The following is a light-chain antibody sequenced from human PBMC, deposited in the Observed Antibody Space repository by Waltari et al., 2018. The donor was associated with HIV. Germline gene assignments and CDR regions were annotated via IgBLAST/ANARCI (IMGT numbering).Light chain of an antibody. J-gene: IGLJ1*01. CDR2: GKN. Sequence: SSELTQDPGVSVALGQTLKITCQGDSLRTYYANWYQQKPGQAPLLVLYGKNVRPSGVPDRFAGSSSGSTTSLIISGALAEDEADYYCQSRDSSGYSDVFGGGTQVTVL. CDR3: QSRDSSGYSDV. V-gene: IGLV3-19*01. CDR1: SLRTYY.